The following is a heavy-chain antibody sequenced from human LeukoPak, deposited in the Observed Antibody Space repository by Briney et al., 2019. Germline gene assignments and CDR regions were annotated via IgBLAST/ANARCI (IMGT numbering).Heavy chain of an antibody. CDR1: GYTFTGYY. Sequence: GASVKVSCKASGYTFTGYYMHWVRQAPGQGLEWMGWINPNSGGTSYAQKFQGRVTMTRDTSISTAYMELSRLRSDDTAVYYCARDRPGSMVRGVYSNHHWFDPWGQGTLVTVSS. CDR2: INPNSGGT. D-gene: IGHD3-10*01. V-gene: IGHV1-2*02. CDR3: ARDRPGSMVRGVYSNHHWFDP. J-gene: IGHJ5*02.